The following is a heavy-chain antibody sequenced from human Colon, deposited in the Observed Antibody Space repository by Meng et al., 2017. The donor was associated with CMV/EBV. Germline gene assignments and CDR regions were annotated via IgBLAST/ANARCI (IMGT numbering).Heavy chain of an antibody. J-gene: IGHJ4*02. CDR1: GDSISSGYY. V-gene: IGHV4-38-2*02. CDR3: ARHGAVYQMNTPYHN. CDR2: IYHTGTT. D-gene: IGHD2-8*01. Sequence: GSLRLSCTVSGDSISSGYYWGWIRQPPGKGREWSGGIYHTGTTFYNPSLKSRVTISVDPSTNSFSLKLLSVTAADTALYYCARHGAVYQMNTPYHNWGQGRLVTVSS.